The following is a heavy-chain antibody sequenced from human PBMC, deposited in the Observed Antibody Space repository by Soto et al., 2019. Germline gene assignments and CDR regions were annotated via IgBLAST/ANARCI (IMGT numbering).Heavy chain of an antibody. CDR2: IIPVFGTA. J-gene: IGHJ4*02. CDR3: ARGTGDH. Sequence: QVQLVQSGAEVKKPGSSVKVSCKASGGTFTTDTFSWVRQAPGQGLEWMGGIIPVFGTANYAQKFQGRVTITADKSTNTAYMELNSLTSEDTAVYFCARGTGDHWCQGTLVTVSS. CDR1: GGTFTTDT. V-gene: IGHV1-69*06. D-gene: IGHD3-9*01.